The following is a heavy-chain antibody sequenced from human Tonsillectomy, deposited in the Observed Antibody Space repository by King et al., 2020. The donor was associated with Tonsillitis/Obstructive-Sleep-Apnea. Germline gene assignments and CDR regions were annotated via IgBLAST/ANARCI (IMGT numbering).Heavy chain of an antibody. J-gene: IGHJ4*02. CDR3: ARDPFRDRDS. Sequence: VQLVESGGGLVQPGGSLRLSCAASGFTFSSYEMNWVRQAPGKGLEWVAYISSSGSTIYYADSVKGRFTISRDNAKNSLYLQMNSLRAEDTAVYYCARDPFRDRDSWGQGTLVTVSS. CDR1: GFTFSSYE. V-gene: IGHV3-48*03. CDR2: ISSSGSTI. D-gene: IGHD5-24*01.